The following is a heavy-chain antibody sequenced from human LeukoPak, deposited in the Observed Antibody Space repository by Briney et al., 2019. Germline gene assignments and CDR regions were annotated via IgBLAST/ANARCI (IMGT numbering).Heavy chain of an antibody. CDR3: ARDKGLGGSYYKPNWFDP. J-gene: IGHJ5*02. CDR2: IFYSGST. CDR1: GGSISSYY. V-gene: IGHV4-59*01. D-gene: IGHD1-26*01. Sequence: PSKTLSLTCTVSGGSISSYYWSWIRQPPGKGLEWIGYIFYSGSTNYNPSLKSRVTISVDTSKNQFSLKLSSVTAADTALYYCARDKGLGGSYYKPNWFDPWGQGTLVTVSS.